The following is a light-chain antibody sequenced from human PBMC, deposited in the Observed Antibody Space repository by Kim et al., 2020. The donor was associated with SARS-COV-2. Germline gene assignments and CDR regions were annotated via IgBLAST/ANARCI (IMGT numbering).Light chain of an antibody. CDR1: SGSIDDNY. CDR3: QSYNRSNVV. V-gene: IGLV6-57*04. Sequence: NFMLTQPLSVSESPGKTVTISCTRSSGSIDDNYVQWYQQRPGGVPTAVIYEDDQRPSGVSDRVSGSIDNSSNSASLTISGLKTEDEADYYCQSYNRSNVVFGGGTQLTVL. J-gene: IGLJ2*01. CDR2: EDD.